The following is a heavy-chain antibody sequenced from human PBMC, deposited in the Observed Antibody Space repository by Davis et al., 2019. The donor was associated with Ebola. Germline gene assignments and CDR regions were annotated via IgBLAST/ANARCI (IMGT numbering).Heavy chain of an antibody. CDR3: ARLRTEMALFYFEY. V-gene: IGHV4-31*03. D-gene: IGHD5-24*01. J-gene: IGHJ4*02. CDR2: IYYSGIP. CDR1: GGSISSGGYY. Sequence: MPSETLSLTCTVSGGSISSGGYYWSWIRQLPGKGLEWIGYIYYSGIPYSNPSLGSRVTISVDTSKNQFSLNLSSVTAADTAVYYCARLRTEMALFYFEYWGQGTLVTVSS.